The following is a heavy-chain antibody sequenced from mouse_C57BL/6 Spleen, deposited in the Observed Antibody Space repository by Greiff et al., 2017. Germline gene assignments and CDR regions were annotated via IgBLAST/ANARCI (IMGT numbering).Heavy chain of an antibody. Sequence: EVQLVESGGGLVKPGGSLKLSCAASGFTFSSYAMSWVRQTPEKRLEWVATISDGGSYTYYPDNVKGRFTISRDNAKNNLYLQMSHLKSEDTAMYYCARENFYCDYWGQGTTLTVSS. J-gene: IGHJ2*01. V-gene: IGHV5-4*01. CDR2: ISDGGSYT. CDR1: GFTFSSYA. CDR3: ARENFYCDY.